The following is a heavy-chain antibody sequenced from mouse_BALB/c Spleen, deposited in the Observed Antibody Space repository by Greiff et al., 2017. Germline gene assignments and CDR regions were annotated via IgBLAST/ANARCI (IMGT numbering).Heavy chain of an antibody. J-gene: IGHJ3*01. Sequence: EVHLVESGGGLVQPKGSLKLSCAASGFTFNTYAMHWVCQAPGKGLEWVARIRSKSNNYAKYYADSVKDRFTISRDDSQSMLYLQMNNLKTEDTAMYYCLRWDDDGFAYWGQGTLVTVSA. CDR1: GFTFNTYA. CDR2: IRSKSNNYAK. CDR3: LRWDDDGFAY. D-gene: IGHD4-1*01. V-gene: IGHV10-3*03.